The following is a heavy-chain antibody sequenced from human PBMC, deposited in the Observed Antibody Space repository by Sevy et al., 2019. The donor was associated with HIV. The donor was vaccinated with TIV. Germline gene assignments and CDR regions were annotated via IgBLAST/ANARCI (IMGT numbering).Heavy chain of an antibody. V-gene: IGHV3-64*01. CDR1: AFMFRNYG. CDR3: ARIEGRMLEGHHMDV. Sequence: GGSLRLSCSATAFMFRNYGMHWVRQAPGKGLESVSGISSNALNTDYANSVKGRFTISRDNSKDTLYLQMGSLRVEDTAVYYCARIEGRMLEGHHMDVWGRGTMVTVSS. D-gene: IGHD2-15*01. J-gene: IGHJ6*03. CDR2: ISSNALNT.